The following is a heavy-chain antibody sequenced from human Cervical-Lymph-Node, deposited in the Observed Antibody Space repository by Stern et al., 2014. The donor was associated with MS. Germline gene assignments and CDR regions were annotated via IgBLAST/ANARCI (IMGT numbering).Heavy chain of an antibody. D-gene: IGHD1-14*01. V-gene: IGHV1-18*01. CDR3: ARHSIKGYNCFDT. CDR2: TSAYNVNT. CDR1: GFALTSAG. J-gene: IGHJ5*02. Sequence: VHLVESGAELKKPGASVKVSCKASGFALTSAGISWVRQAPGQGLEWMGWTSAYNVNTNYAQRFQDRVNMTTDTSTSTAYMELRSLRSDDTAVYYCARHSIKGYNCFDTWGQGTLVTVSS.